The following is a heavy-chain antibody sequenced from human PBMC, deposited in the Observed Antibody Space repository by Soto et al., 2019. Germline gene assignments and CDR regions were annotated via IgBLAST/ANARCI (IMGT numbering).Heavy chain of an antibody. J-gene: IGHJ5*02. D-gene: IGHD3-10*01. CDR3: AGHNNSGALSSWFDP. CDR1: GYTFIIYW. V-gene: IGHV5-51*01. CDR2: IHPGDWVS. Sequence: EVQLVQSGAEVKKPGESLKISCKGSGYTFIIYWIGWVRRMPGRGLEWMGSIHPGDWVSRYSPSLQGQVTISVDNSVDTAYLQWSSLKAWDIAMYYCAGHNNSGALSSWFDPWGQGTLVTVSS.